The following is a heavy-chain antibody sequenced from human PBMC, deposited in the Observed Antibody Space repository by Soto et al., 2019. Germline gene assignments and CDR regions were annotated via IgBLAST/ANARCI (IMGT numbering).Heavy chain of an antibody. CDR3: ARVLGVGSSWYSREYYYYYYGMDV. CDR1: GYTFTSYY. J-gene: IGHJ6*02. CDR2: INPSGGST. D-gene: IGHD6-13*01. V-gene: IGHV1-46*01. Sequence: GASVKVSCKASGYTFTSYYMHWVRQAPGQGLEWMGIINPSGGSTSYAQKFQGRVTVTRDTSTSTVYMELSSLRSEDTAVYYCARVLGVGSSWYSREYYYYYYGMDVWGQGTTVTVSS.